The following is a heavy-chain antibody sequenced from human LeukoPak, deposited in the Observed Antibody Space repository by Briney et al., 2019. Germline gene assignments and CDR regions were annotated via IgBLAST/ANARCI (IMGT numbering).Heavy chain of an antibody. D-gene: IGHD4-17*01. CDR2: IAFDGSNK. CDR3: APYGDPPADFQH. Sequence: PGRSLRLSCAASGFTFSRYAMHWVRQAPGKGLEWVAMIAFDGSNKYSADSVKGRFTISRGNFRNTLYLQMNSLRPEDSAVYYCAPYGDPPADFQHWGQGTRVTVTS. CDR1: GFTFSRYA. V-gene: IGHV3-30*04. J-gene: IGHJ1*01.